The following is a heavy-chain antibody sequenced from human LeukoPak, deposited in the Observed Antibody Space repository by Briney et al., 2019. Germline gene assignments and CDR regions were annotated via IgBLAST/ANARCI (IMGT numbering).Heavy chain of an antibody. CDR2: INHSGST. Sequence: PSETLSLTCAVYGGSFSGYYWSGIRQPPGKGLEWIGEINHSGSTNYNPSLKSRVTISVDTSKNQFSLKLSSVTAADTAVYYCASQYYYDSSGYYVDYWGQGTLVTVSS. CDR1: GGSFSGYY. D-gene: IGHD3-22*01. V-gene: IGHV4-34*01. CDR3: ASQYYYDSSGYYVDY. J-gene: IGHJ4*02.